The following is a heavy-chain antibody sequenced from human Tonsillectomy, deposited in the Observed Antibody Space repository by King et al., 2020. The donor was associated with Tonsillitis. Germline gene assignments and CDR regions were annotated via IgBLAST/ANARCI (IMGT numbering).Heavy chain of an antibody. V-gene: IGHV3-23*04. CDR3: AKMYQIGVVGATSDV. CDR1: GFTFSSYA. D-gene: IGHD2-15*01. J-gene: IGHJ6*04. CDR2: ASGGGT. Sequence: EVQLVESGGGFVQPGGSLRLSCAASGFTFSSYAMSWVRQAPGKGLEWVSSASGGGTYYADSVKGRFTISRDNSKNTLYLQMNSLRAEDTAVYYWAKMYQIGVVGATSDVWGKGTTVTVSS.